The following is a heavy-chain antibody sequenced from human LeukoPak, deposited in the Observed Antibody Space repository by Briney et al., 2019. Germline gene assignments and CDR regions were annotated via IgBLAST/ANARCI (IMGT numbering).Heavy chain of an antibody. Sequence: SETLSLTCTVSGYSISSGYYWGWIRQPPGKGLEWIGSIYHSGSTYYNPSLKRRVTISVDTSKNQFSLKLSSVTAADTAVYYCARDRGYCSGGSCYNWFDPWGQGTLVTVSS. V-gene: IGHV4-38-2*02. J-gene: IGHJ5*02. D-gene: IGHD2-15*01. CDR1: GYSISSGYY. CDR2: IYHSGST. CDR3: ARDRGYCSGGSCYNWFDP.